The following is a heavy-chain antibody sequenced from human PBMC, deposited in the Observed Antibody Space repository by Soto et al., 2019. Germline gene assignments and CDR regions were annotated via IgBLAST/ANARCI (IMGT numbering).Heavy chain of an antibody. V-gene: IGHV3-23*01. CDR3: AIGLRYFDWLLYPSYYFDY. CDR1: GFTFSSYA. D-gene: IGHD3-9*01. J-gene: IGHJ4*02. Sequence: GGSLRLSCAASGFTFSSYAMSWVRQAPGKGLEWVSAISGSGGSTYYADSVKGRFTISRDNSKNTLYLQMNSLRAEDTAVYYCAIGLRYFDWLLYPSYYFDYWGQGTLVTVSS. CDR2: ISGSGGST.